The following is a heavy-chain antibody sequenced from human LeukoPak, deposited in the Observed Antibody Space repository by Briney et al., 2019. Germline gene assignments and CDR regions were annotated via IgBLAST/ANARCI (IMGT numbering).Heavy chain of an antibody. CDR2: ISSSSSYI. J-gene: IGHJ5*02. D-gene: IGHD3-16*02. CDR3: ARASDYDYVWGSYRYYDWFDP. V-gene: IGHV3-21*01. CDR1: GFTFSSYS. Sequence: PGGSLRLSCPASGFTFSSYSMNWVRQAPGKGLEWVSSISSSSSYIYYGVSVKGRFTISRGNAKYSLYLQMNSLRAEDTAVYYCARASDYDYVWGSYRYYDWFDPWGQGTLVTVSS.